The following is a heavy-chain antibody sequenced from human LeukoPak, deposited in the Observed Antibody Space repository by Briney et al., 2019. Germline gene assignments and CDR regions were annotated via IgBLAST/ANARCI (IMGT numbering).Heavy chain of an antibody. Sequence: GESLKISCKGSGYSFTSYWIAWVRQMPGKGLEWMEIIYPGDSDTRYSPSFQGQVTISADKSISTAHLQWSSLKASDTAMYYCARVGVRGVIIIDYWGQGTLVTVSS. D-gene: IGHD3-10*01. CDR2: IYPGDSDT. CDR1: GYSFTSYW. J-gene: IGHJ4*02. CDR3: ARVGVRGVIIIDY. V-gene: IGHV5-51*01.